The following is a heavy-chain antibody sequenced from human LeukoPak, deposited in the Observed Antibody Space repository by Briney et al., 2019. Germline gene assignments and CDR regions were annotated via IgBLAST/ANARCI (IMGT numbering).Heavy chain of an antibody. J-gene: IGHJ6*03. CDR3: AREGIAVAGTPRGDYMDV. V-gene: IGHV1-18*01. Sequence: ASVKVSCKASGYTFTSYGISWVRQAPGQGLEWMGWISAYNGNTNYAQKLQGRVTMTTDTSTSTAYMELRSLRSDDTAVYYCAREGIAVAGTPRGDYMDVWGKGTTVTVSS. CDR1: GYTFTSYG. D-gene: IGHD6-19*01. CDR2: ISAYNGNT.